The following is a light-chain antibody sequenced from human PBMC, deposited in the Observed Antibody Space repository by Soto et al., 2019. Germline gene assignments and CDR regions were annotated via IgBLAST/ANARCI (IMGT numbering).Light chain of an antibody. CDR3: QSYDSSLSGYV. J-gene: IGLJ1*01. Sequence: QSVLTQPPSVSGAPGQRVTISCTGSSSNIGAGYDVHWYQQPPGTAPKLLIYGNSDRPSGVPDRFSGSKSGTSASLAITGLQAEDEADYSCQSYDSSLSGYVFGTGTKVT. V-gene: IGLV1-40*01. CDR1: SSNIGAGYD. CDR2: GNS.